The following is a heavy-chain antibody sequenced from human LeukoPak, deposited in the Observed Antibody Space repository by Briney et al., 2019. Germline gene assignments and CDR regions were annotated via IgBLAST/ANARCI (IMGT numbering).Heavy chain of an antibody. J-gene: IGHJ4*02. Sequence: GGSLRLSCAASGFTFSSYAMHWVRQAPGKGREWVAVISYDGSNKYYADSVEGRFTISRDNSKDTLYLQMNSLRAEDTAVYYCARDIVEGKKWLAHFDYWGQGTLVTVSS. V-gene: IGHV3-30*01. D-gene: IGHD6-19*01. CDR1: GFTFSSYA. CDR3: ARDIVEGKKWLAHFDY. CDR2: ISYDGSNK.